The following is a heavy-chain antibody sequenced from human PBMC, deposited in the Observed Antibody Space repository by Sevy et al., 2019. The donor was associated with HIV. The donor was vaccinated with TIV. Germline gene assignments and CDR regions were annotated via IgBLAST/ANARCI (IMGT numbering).Heavy chain of an antibody. D-gene: IGHD4-17*01. J-gene: IGHJ3*02. CDR3: ARMVSGGLRWELIKENAFDI. CDR1: GFAFRDSA. CDR2: ISHGGSYE. V-gene: IGHV3-30-3*01. Sequence: GGSLRLSCEASGFAFRDSAIHWVRQSPGKGLEWVALISHGGSYEYYVDSVKGRFTVSRDRSKNILYPQMDSLRAEDTAVYYCARMVSGGLRWELIKENAFDIWGQGTAVTVSS.